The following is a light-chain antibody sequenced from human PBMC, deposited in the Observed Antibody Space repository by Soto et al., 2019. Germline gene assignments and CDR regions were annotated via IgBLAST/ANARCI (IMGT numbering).Light chain of an antibody. V-gene: IGKV3-20*01. CDR1: QRVRRK. CDR3: QHYDSLPIT. CDR2: GSS. Sequence: ELVLTQSPATLSLSPGERATLHCRSSQRVRRKLAWYQQKPGQAPRLLXYGSSSRATGIPDRFSGSGSGKDCTLTICRREPEDFAVFYCQHYDSLPITFGQGTRLEI. J-gene: IGKJ5*01.